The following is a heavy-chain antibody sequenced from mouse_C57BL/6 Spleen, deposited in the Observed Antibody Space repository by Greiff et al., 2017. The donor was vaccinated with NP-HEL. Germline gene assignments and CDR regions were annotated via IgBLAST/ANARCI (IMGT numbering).Heavy chain of an antibody. V-gene: IGHV5-17*01. CDR1: GFTFSDYG. CDR2: ISSGSSTI. D-gene: IGHD2-2*01. CDR3: ARIYYGYLYAMDY. J-gene: IGHJ4*01. Sequence: EVKLQESGGGLVKPGGSLKLSCAASGFTFSDYGMHWVRQAPEKGLEWVAYISSGSSTIYYADTVKGRFPISRDNAKNTLFLQMTSLRSEDTAMYYCARIYYGYLYAMDYWGQGTSVTVSS.